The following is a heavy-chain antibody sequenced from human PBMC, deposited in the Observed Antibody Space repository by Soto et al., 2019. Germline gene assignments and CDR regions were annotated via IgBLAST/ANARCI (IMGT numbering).Heavy chain of an antibody. J-gene: IGHJ1*01. V-gene: IGHV4-39*01. CDR2: IYYSGST. Sequence: PSETLSLTCTVSGGSISRSPYYWGWIRHPPGKGLEWIGSIYYSGSTYYTPSLKNRVTISEDTSKNQFSLKLSSVTAADTAVYFGARHGSVTSFPLDAWGQRIFVPVS. CDR3: ARHGSVTSFPLDA. CDR1: GGSISRSPYY. D-gene: IGHD3-10*01.